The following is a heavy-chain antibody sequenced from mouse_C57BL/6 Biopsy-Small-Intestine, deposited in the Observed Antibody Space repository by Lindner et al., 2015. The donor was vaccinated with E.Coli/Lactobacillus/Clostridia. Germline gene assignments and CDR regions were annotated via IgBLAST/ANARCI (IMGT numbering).Heavy chain of an antibody. J-gene: IGHJ2*01. CDR2: INPSTGYT. CDR3: ARITYLGW. Sequence: VQLQESGPELVKPGASVKISCKASGYSFTGYYIHWVKQSPEKSLEWLGQINPSTGYTTYNQNFKAKATLTIDKSSSTAFMQLKSLTSEDSAVYYCARITYLGWWGQGTTLTVSS. CDR1: GYSFTGYY. V-gene: IGHV1-42*01. D-gene: IGHD5-1*01.